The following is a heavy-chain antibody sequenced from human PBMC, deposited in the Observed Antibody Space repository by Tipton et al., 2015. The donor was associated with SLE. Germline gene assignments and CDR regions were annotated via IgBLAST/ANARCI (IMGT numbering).Heavy chain of an antibody. CDR3: ARLKGRLELPGYHYYMDV. Sequence: TLSLTCTVSAGSITSSSYYWAWIRQPPGEGLEWIGTIYHSGSTYYIPSLKSRVTISVDTSKNQFSLKLRSVTAADTAVYYCARLKGRLELPGYHYYMDVWGKGTTVTVSS. D-gene: IGHD1-7*01. J-gene: IGHJ6*03. CDR1: AGSITSSSYY. CDR2: IYHSGST. V-gene: IGHV4-39*01.